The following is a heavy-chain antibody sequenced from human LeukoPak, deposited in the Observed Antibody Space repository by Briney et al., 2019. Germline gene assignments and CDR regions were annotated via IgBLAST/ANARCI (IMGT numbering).Heavy chain of an antibody. CDR2: IIPIFGAA. Sequence: ASVKVSCKASGGTFSSYVISWVRQAPGQGLEWMGGIIPIFGAANYAQKFQGRVTITTDESTSTVYMELSSLRSEDTAVYYCAREHRWFDPWGQGTLVTVSS. V-gene: IGHV1-69*05. CDR3: AREHRWFDP. D-gene: IGHD1-14*01. CDR1: GGTFSSYV. J-gene: IGHJ5*02.